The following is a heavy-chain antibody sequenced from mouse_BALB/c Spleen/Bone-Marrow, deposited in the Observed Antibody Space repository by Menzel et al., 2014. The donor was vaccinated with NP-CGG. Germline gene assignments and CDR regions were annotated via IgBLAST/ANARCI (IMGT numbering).Heavy chain of an antibody. D-gene: IGHD1-1*01. CDR2: IDPAIINT. J-gene: IGHJ4*01. V-gene: IGHV14-3*02. Sequence: VQLKDSGAELVKPGASVKLSCSASGFNIKDTYMYWVKQRPEQGLEWIGRIDPAIINTKYDPNFQGKATITADTSSNTSYLQLSSLTSEDTAVYYCGRYRYYGSSYAMGYWGQGTSVTVSS. CDR3: GRYRYYGSSYAMGY. CDR1: GFNIKDTY.